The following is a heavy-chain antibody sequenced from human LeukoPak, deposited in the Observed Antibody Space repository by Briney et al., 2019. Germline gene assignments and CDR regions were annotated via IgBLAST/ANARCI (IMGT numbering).Heavy chain of an antibody. V-gene: IGHV4-4*02. CDR3: ARVPPIAAAGNTFDF. D-gene: IGHD6-13*01. CDR2: IYHSGLT. Sequence: SGTLSLTCAVSGGSISSSNWWSWVRRPPGKGLEWMGEIYHSGLTNYNPSLKSRVTISVDKSKNHFFLRLSSVTAADTAVYYCARVPPIAAAGNTFDFWGQGTLVTVSS. CDR1: GGSISSSNW. J-gene: IGHJ4*02.